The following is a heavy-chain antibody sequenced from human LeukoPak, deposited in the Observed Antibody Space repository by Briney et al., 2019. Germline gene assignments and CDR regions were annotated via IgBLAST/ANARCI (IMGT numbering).Heavy chain of an antibody. D-gene: IGHD1-1*01. V-gene: IGHV5-51*01. CDR3: ARHGSNWNYDYYYYMDV. CDR1: GYSFTSYW. J-gene: IGHJ6*03. Sequence: GESLKISCKGSGYSFTSYWIGLVRQMPGKGLEWMGIIYPGDSDTRYSPSFQGQVTLSADKSISTAYLQWSSLKASDTAMYYCARHGSNWNYDYYYYMDVWGKGTTVTVSS. CDR2: IYPGDSDT.